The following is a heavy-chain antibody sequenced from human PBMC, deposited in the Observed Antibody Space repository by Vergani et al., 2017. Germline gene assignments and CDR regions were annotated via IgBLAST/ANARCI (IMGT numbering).Heavy chain of an antibody. D-gene: IGHD1-26*01. CDR1: GFTFDDYA. J-gene: IGHJ4*02. V-gene: IGHV3-9*01. Sequence: EVQLVESGGGLVQPGRSLRLSCAASGFTFDDYAMHWFRQAPGKGLEWVSGISWNSGSIGYADSVKGRFTISRDNAKNSLYLQMNSLRAEDTALYYCAKGIAWELLPDKENYFDYWGQGTLVTVPS. CDR2: ISWNSGSI. CDR3: AKGIAWELLPDKENYFDY.